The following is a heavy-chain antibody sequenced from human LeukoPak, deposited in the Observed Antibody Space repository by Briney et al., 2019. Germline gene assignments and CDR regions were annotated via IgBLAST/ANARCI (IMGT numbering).Heavy chain of an antibody. J-gene: IGHJ4*02. CDR1: GGSISSSSYY. CDR3: ARGYRTPRGPWLE. Sequence: SGTLSLTCTVSGGSISSSSYYWGWIRQPPGKGLEWIGSLYSSGSTYYNPSLKSRVPISVDTSKSQFSLTLSSVTAADTAVYYCARGYRTPRGPWLEWGQGTLVTVSS. V-gene: IGHV4-39*01. CDR2: LYSSGST. D-gene: IGHD6-19*01.